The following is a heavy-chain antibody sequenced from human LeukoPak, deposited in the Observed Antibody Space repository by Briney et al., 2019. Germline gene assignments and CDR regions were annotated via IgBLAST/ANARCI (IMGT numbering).Heavy chain of an antibody. V-gene: IGHV3-33*01. CDR1: GFTFSSYG. CDR2: IWYDGSNK. Sequence: TGRSLRLSCAASGFTFSSYGMHWVRQAPGKGLEWVAVIWYDGSNKYYADSVKGRFTTSRDNSKNTLYLQMNSLRAEDTAVYYCARDFYEQWLVRYYFDYWGQGTLVTVSS. D-gene: IGHD6-19*01. CDR3: ARDFYEQWLVRYYFDY. J-gene: IGHJ4*02.